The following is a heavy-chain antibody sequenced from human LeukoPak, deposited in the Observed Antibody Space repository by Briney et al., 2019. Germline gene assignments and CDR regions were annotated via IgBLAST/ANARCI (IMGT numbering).Heavy chain of an antibody. CDR2: IYSGGST. V-gene: IGHV3-53*01. J-gene: IGHJ4*02. D-gene: IGHD1-1*01. Sequence: GGSLRLSCAASGFTVSSNYMNWVRQAPGKGLEWVSVIYSGGSTYYADSVKGRFTISRDNAKNSLYLQMNSLKTEDTAVYYCTTALYDWNDVNYWGQGTLVTVSS. CDR1: GFTVSSNY. CDR3: TTALYDWNDVNY.